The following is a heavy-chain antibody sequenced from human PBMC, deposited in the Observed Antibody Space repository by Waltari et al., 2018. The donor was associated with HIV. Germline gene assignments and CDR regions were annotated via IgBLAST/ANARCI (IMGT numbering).Heavy chain of an antibody. D-gene: IGHD2-2*01. CDR3: ARRGDGFNQHARLDH. V-gene: IGHV4-39*01. Sequence: QLHLQESGPGLVKPSETLALTCTVPGGSITRNDFYWAWLRRPPGKGLEWIGLMYNSGTTDYNPSLKSRVSMSRDTSKNRFSLRLHSVTAADTAIYYCARRGDGFNQHARLDHWGPGTLVTVSS. J-gene: IGHJ4*02. CDR1: GGSITRNDFY. CDR2: MYNSGTT.